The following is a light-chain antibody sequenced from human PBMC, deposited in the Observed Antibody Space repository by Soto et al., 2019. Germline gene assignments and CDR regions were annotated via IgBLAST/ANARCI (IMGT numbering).Light chain of an antibody. J-gene: IGLJ2*01. Sequence: QSALTQPASLSGSPGQSITISCTGTSSDIGAYDYVSWFQQHPGKAPKLMISEVNNRPSGVSNRFSGSKSGNTAYLTISGLQVEDEAEYYCNSYTNSSAAVFGGGTKVTVL. CDR2: EVN. V-gene: IGLV2-14*01. CDR3: NSYTNSSAAV. CDR1: SSDIGAYDY.